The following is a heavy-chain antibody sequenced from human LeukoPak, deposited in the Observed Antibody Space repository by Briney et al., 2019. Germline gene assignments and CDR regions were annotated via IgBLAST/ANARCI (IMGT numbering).Heavy chain of an antibody. D-gene: IGHD2-2*01. CDR1: GGTFSSYA. V-gene: IGHV1-69*05. CDR3: ARVKDIVVVPAGGAFDI. J-gene: IGHJ3*02. Sequence: SVKVSCKASGGTFSSYAISWVRQAPGQGLEWMGGIIPIFGTANYAQKFQGRVTITTDESTSTAYMELSSLRSEDTAVYYCARVKDIVVVPAGGAFDIWGQGTMVTVSS. CDR2: IIPIFGTA.